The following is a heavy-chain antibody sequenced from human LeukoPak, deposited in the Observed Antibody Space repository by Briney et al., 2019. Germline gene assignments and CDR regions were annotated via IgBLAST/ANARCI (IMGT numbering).Heavy chain of an antibody. D-gene: IGHD6-13*01. Sequence: GGSLRLSCAASGFTFSSYAMSWVRQAPGKGLEWVSAISGSGGSTYYADSVKGRFTISSDNSKNTLYLQMNSLRAEDTAVYYCAKVPYSSSWPPFDYWGQGTLVTVSS. CDR2: ISGSGGST. CDR1: GFTFSSYA. CDR3: AKVPYSSSWPPFDY. V-gene: IGHV3-23*01. J-gene: IGHJ4*02.